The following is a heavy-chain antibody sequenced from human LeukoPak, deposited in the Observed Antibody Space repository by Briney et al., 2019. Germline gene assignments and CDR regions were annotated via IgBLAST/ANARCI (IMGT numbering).Heavy chain of an antibody. Sequence: GGSLRLSCAGSGFTFSSYWMSWVRQAPGKGLEWVANIKQDGSEKYYVDSVKGRFTISRDNAKNSLYLQMNSLRAEDTAVYYCARDYWRSGRLDDAFDIWGQGTMVTVSS. CDR1: GFTFSSYW. CDR2: IKQDGSEK. CDR3: ARDYWRSGRLDDAFDI. J-gene: IGHJ3*02. V-gene: IGHV3-7*01. D-gene: IGHD3-10*01.